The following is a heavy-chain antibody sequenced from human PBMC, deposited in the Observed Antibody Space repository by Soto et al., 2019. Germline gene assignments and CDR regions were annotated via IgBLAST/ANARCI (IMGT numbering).Heavy chain of an antibody. CDR3: APVPYFIIAAAGPYDLGY. J-gene: IGHJ4*02. CDR2: IKSKTDGGTT. Sequence: EVQLVESGGGLVKPGGSLRLSCAASGFTFSNAWMSWVRQAPGKGLEWVGRIKSKTDGGTTDYAAPVKGRFTISRDDSKNTLYLKMNSLKTEDTDVYYCAPVPYFIIAAAGPYDLGYWGQGTLVTVSS. D-gene: IGHD6-13*01. V-gene: IGHV3-15*01. CDR1: GFTFSNAW.